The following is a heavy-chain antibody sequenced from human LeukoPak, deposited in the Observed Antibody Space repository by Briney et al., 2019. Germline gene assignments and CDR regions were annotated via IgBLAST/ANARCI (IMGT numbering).Heavy chain of an antibody. CDR2: ISFVSSYI. V-gene: IGHV3-21*01. J-gene: IGHJ4*02. CDR3: AREGFLDY. Sequence: GGSLRLSCAASGFSFSSYSMNWVRQAPGKGLEWVSSISFVSSYIYYADSVKGRFTISRDNGKNSLYLQMNSLRAEDTAVYYCAREGFLDYWGQGTLVTVSS. D-gene: IGHD3-3*01. CDR1: GFSFSSYS.